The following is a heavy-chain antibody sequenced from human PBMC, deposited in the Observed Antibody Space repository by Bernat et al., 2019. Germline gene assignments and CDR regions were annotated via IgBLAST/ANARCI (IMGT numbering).Heavy chain of an antibody. CDR2: ISNDGRNK. V-gene: IGHV3-30*18. CDR3: AKERDSSNWYGGGFDY. D-gene: IGHD6-13*01. J-gene: IGHJ4*02. CDR1: GFTFSSYG. Sequence: QVQLVESGGGVVQPGRSLRLSCAASGFTFSSYGMHWVRQAPGEGLEWVAVISNDGRNKYYADSVKDRLTISRDNSQNTLYLQMNSLRVEDTAVYYCAKERDSSNWYGGGFDYWGQGTLVTVSS.